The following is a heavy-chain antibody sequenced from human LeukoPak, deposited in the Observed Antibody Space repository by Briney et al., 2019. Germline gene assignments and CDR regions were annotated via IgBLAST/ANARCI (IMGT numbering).Heavy chain of an antibody. J-gene: IGHJ4*02. CDR2: ISGSGGST. D-gene: IGHD3-9*01. CDR1: GFTFSSYA. CDR3: ARVSGDILTGYPPDY. V-gene: IGHV3-23*01. Sequence: GGSLRLSCAASGFTFSSYAMSWVRQAPGKGLEWVSAISGSGGSTYYADSVKGRFTISRDNSKNTLYLQMNSLRAEDTAVYYCARVSGDILTGYPPDYWGQGTLVTVSS.